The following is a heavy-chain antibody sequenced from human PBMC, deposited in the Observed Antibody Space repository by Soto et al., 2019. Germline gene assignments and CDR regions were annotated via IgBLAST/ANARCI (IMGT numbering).Heavy chain of an antibody. V-gene: IGHV3-74*01. D-gene: IGHD3-22*01. CDR2: IKTDGTIT. CDR1: GFTFSTYW. Sequence: EVQLVESGGGLVQPGGSLRLSCAGTGFTFSTYWMHWVRQAPGKGLEWVSRIKTDGTITGYADSVKGRFTISRDNAKNTMYLQMNSLRAEDKAVYYCARGGVIVVGLDVWGQGTTVTVSS. CDR3: ARGGVIVVGLDV. J-gene: IGHJ6*02.